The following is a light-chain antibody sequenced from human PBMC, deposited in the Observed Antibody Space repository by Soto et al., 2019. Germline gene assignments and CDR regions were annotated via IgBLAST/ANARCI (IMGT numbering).Light chain of an antibody. J-gene: IGKJ4*01. V-gene: IGKV1-39*02. CDR2: AAT. CDR3: QPYNNWPLT. CDR1: QSISTY. Sequence: DIQMTQSPSSLSASVGDRVTITCRASQSISTYLHWYQQKPGKAPRLPIFAATRLQRGVPSRFTGSGSGTDFTLTINILQPADFAVYYCQPYNNWPLTVGGGTKVDTK.